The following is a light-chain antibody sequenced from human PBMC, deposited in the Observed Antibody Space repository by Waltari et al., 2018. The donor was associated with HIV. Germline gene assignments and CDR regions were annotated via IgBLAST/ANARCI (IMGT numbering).Light chain of an antibody. CDR2: EVY. CDR1: SSDVGGYNY. J-gene: IGLJ2*01. CDR3: SSYAGSNNLV. Sequence: QPPSASGSPGQSVTISCTGTSSDVGGYNYVSWYQQHPGKAPKLMIYEVYKRPSGVPDRFPGSQSGNTASLTVSGLQAEDEADYYCSSYAGSNNLVFGGGTKLTVL. V-gene: IGLV2-8*01.